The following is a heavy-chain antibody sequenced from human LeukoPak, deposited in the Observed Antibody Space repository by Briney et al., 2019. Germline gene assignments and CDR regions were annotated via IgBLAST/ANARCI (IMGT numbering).Heavy chain of an antibody. D-gene: IGHD4-11*01. CDR3: ARGRVSSSTWYSTYYYFFYMDF. CDR1: GGSFSGYY. V-gene: IGHV4-34*01. CDR2: INHSGST. J-gene: IGHJ6*03. Sequence: SETLSLTCAVYGGSFSGYYWSWIRQPPGKGLEWIGEINHSGSTNYNPSLKSRVTISVDTSKNQFSLKLSSVTAADTAVYFCARGRVSSSTWYSTYYYFFYMDFWGKGTTVTVSS.